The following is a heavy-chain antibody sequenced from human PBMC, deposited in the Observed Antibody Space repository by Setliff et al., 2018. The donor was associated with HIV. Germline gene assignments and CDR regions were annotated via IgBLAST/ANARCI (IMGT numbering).Heavy chain of an antibody. CDR3: ARDQGSGSYYKVLNWFDP. Sequence: LSLTCAVYGGSFSGYYWTWIRQPPGRGLEWIGEIIHSGGTNYNRSLKSRVTISVDTSKNQFSLNLSSVTAADTAVYYCARDQGSGSYYKVLNWFDPWGQGTLVTVSS. CDR2: IIHSGGT. D-gene: IGHD3-10*01. J-gene: IGHJ5*02. V-gene: IGHV4-34*12. CDR1: GGSFSGYY.